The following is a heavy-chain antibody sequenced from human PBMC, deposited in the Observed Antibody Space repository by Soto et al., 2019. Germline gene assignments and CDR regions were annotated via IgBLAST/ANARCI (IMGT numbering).Heavy chain of an antibody. J-gene: IGHJ6*02. CDR3: ARGTTLAIFDYGMDV. D-gene: IGHD3-3*01. V-gene: IGHV3-30-3*01. CDR2: ISNDGSNY. Sequence: QPGGSLSLSCAASGFTFTSYAMHWVRQAPGKGLEWVAVISNDGSNYYYADSVRGRFTISRDNTKNTLFLQMSSLRGEDSGVYYCARGTTLAIFDYGMDVWGQGTTVTVSS. CDR1: GFTFTSYA.